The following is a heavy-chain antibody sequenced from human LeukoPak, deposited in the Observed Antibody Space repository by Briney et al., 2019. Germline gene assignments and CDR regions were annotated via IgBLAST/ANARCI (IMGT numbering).Heavy chain of an antibody. CDR2: FDPEDGET. D-gene: IGHD6-13*01. CDR3: ARGVGYSSSYDFDY. V-gene: IGHV1-24*01. Sequence: AASVKVSCKVSGYTLTELSMHWVRQAPGKGLEWMGGFDPEDGETIYAQKFQGRVTMTEDTSTDTAYMELSSLRSEGTAVYYCARGVGYSSSYDFDYWGQGTLVTVSS. J-gene: IGHJ4*02. CDR1: GYTLTELS.